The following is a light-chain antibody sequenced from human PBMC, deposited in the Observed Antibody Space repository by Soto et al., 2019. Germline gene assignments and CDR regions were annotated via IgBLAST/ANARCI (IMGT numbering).Light chain of an antibody. V-gene: IGKV3-11*01. CDR3: QQRSTWPWT. Sequence: DIVLTQSPATLSLSPGERATLSCRASQSVGNSLAWYQQRPGQAPRLIIYEASKRATGIPASFSGSGSGTDFTLTISRLESEDFAVYYCQQRSTWPWTFGQGTNLEI. CDR2: EAS. J-gene: IGKJ2*02. CDR1: QSVGNS.